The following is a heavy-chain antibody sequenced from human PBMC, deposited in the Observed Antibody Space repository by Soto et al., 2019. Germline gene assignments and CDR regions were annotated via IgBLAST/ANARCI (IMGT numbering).Heavy chain of an antibody. D-gene: IGHD3-16*02. CDR1: RYTFTSYA. CDR2: INPDNGNT. V-gene: IGHV1-3*01. Sequence: ASVKVSCKAFRYTFTSYAIHWVRQAPGQRLEWMGWINPDNGNTKYSQKFQGRVTITRNTSISTAYMELSSLRSEDTAVYYCARGEGDYVWGSYRYYYYYGMDVWGQGTTVTVSS. J-gene: IGHJ6*02. CDR3: ARGEGDYVWGSYRYYYYYGMDV.